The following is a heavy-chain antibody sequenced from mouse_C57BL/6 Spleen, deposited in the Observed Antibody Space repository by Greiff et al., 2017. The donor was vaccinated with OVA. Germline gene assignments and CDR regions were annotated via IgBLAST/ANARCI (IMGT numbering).Heavy chain of an antibody. CDR1: GYTFTSYW. V-gene: IGHV1-72*01. CDR3: ASFRDYDGGGYAMDY. J-gene: IGHJ4*01. Sequence: QVQLKESGAELVKPGASVKLSCKASGYTFTSYWMHWVKQRPGRGLEWIGRIDPNSGGTKYNEKFKSKATLTVDKPSSTAYMQLSSLTSEDSAVYYCASFRDYDGGGYAMDYWGQGTSVTVSS. CDR2: IDPNSGGT. D-gene: IGHD2-4*01.